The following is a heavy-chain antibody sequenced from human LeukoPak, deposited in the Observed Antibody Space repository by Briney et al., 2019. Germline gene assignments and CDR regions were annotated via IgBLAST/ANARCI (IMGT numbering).Heavy chain of an antibody. CDR1: GYIFNEYY. CDR3: ARAGRCGSRFWGGDALDI. D-gene: IGHD7-27*01. J-gene: IGHJ3*02. V-gene: IGHV1-2*02. Sequence: ASVKGSCKASGYIFNEYYINWAGQAPGQGPECMGLINSNRGGTNYAGNFQARVTMTSDMSIATVYMDLTRLTSDDTSFYYCARAGRCGSRFWGGDALDIWGQGTMVTVSS. CDR2: INSNRGGT.